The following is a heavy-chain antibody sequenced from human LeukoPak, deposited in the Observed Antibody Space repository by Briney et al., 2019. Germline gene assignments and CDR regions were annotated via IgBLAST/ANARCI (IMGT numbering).Heavy chain of an antibody. J-gene: IGHJ4*02. CDR3: VRGGYCSSTSCPEDY. CDR2: IYTSGST. Sequence: SETLSLTCTVSGGSISSYYWSWIRQPAGRGLEWIGRIYTSGSTNYNPSLKSRVTMSVDTSKNQFSLKLSSVTAADTAVYYCVRGGYCSSTSCPEDYWGQGTLVTVSP. CDR1: GGSISSYY. V-gene: IGHV4-4*07. D-gene: IGHD2-2*03.